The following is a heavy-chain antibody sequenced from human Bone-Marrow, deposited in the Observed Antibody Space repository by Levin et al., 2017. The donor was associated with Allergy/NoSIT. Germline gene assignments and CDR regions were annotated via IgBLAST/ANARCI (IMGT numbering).Heavy chain of an antibody. J-gene: IGHJ5*02. CDR3: ARSRSCVSGTCYEEYNWFGP. CDR2: ISHDGSEK. CDR1: GFTFSNFA. D-gene: IGHD2-8*01. Sequence: RSGGSLRLSCAASGFTFSNFAMNWVRQAPGKGLEWVAVISHDGSEKYHTESVMGRFSISRDNSKNTVYLQMNSLRSEDTAVYYCARSRSCVSGTCYEEYNWFGPWGQGTLVTVSS. V-gene: IGHV3-30*04.